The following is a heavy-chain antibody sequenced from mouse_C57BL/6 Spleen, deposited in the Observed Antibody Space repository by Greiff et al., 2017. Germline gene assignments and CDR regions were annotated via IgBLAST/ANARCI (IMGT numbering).Heavy chain of an antibody. J-gene: IGHJ3*01. V-gene: IGHV1-15*01. D-gene: IGHD1-1*01. CDR1: GYTFTDYE. CDR2: IDPETGGT. CDR3: TRWRHYYGSSPWFAY. Sequence: QVQLKESGAELVRPGASVTLSCKASGYTFTDYEMHWVKQTPVHGLEWIGAIDPETGGTAYNQKFKGKAILTADKSSSTAYMELRSLTSEDSAVYYCTRWRHYYGSSPWFAYWGQGTLVTVSA.